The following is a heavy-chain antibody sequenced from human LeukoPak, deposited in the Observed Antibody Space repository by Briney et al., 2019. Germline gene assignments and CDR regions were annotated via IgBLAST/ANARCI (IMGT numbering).Heavy chain of an antibody. V-gene: IGHV3-66*01. J-gene: IGHJ6*03. CDR1: GFTVSSNY. D-gene: IGHD1/OR15-1a*01. CDR3: ARGEQVTADYYYMDV. Sequence: PGGSLRLSCAASGFTVSSNYMSWVRQAPGKGLEWVSVIYSGGSTYYADSVKGRFTISRDNSKNTLYLQMNSLRAEDTAVYYCARGEQVTADYYYMDVWGKGTTVTISS. CDR2: IYSGGST.